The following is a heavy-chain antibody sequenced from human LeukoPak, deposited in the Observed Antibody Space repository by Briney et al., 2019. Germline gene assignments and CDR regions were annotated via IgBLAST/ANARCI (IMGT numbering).Heavy chain of an antibody. CDR3: AKDRAMITFGGIVVSD. CDR1: GFTFSSYA. Sequence: GGSLRLSCAASGFTFSSYAMHWVRQAPGKGLEWVAVISYDGSNKYYAESVKGRFTISRDNSKNFLSLQMNGLRSEDTAVYFCAKDRAMITFGGIVVSDWGQGTPVTVSS. CDR2: ISYDGSNK. J-gene: IGHJ4*02. V-gene: IGHV3-30-3*01. D-gene: IGHD3-16*02.